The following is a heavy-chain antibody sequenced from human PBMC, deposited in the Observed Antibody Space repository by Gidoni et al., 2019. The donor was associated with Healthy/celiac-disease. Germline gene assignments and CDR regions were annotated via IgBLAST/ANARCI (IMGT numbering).Heavy chain of an antibody. D-gene: IGHD3-22*01. CDR1: GFSLSTSGVG. V-gene: IGHV2-5*02. CDR2: IYWDDDK. Sequence: QITLKESGPTLVKPTQTLTLTCTFSGFSLSTSGVGVGWIRQPPGKALEWLALIYWDDDKRYSPSLKSRLTITKDTSKNQLFLTMTNMDPVDTATYYCAHSRRGYDREAFDIWGQGTMVTVSS. CDR3: AHSRRGYDREAFDI. J-gene: IGHJ3*02.